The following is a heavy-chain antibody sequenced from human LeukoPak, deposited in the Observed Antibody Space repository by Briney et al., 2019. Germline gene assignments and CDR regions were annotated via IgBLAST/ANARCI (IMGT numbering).Heavy chain of an antibody. D-gene: IGHD6-13*01. J-gene: IGHJ4*02. V-gene: IGHV3-7*01. CDR2: IKRDGSEK. CDR1: GFTLRTYW. CDR3: ARDYRGIAAAATYYFDY. Sequence: GGSLRLSCAASGFTLRTYWMSWVRQAPGKGLEWVASIKRDGSEKYYVDSVKGRFTISRDNAKNSLYLQMNSLRAEDTAVYYCARDYRGIAAAATYYFDYWGQGTLVTVSS.